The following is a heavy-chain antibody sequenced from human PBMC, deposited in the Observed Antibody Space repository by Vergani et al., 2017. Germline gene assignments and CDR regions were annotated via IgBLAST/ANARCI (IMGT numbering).Heavy chain of an antibody. CDR3: ARCYYDSSGYYYYYYYSMDV. CDR2: ISAYNGNT. Sequence: QVQLVQSGAEVKKPGASVKVSCKASGYTFTSYGISWVRQAPGQGLEWMGWISAYNGNTNYAQKLQGRVTMTTDTSTSTAYMELRSLRSYDQAVYYCARCYYDSSGYYYYYYYSMDVWGQGTTVTVSS. CDR1: GYTFTSYG. V-gene: IGHV1-18*01. D-gene: IGHD3-22*01. J-gene: IGHJ6*02.